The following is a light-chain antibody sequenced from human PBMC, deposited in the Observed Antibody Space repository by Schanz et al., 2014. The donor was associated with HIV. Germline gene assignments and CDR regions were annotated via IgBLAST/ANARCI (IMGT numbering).Light chain of an antibody. Sequence: DIQMTQSPSTLSASAGDRVTITCRASQTIYSWLAWYQQKPGRAPNLLIYQASTLETGVPSRFSGSGSGTQFTLTISGLQPDDFATYYCQQHKSHSPFTFGQGTKIEIK. CDR2: QAS. CDR3: QQHKSHSPFT. J-gene: IGKJ2*01. CDR1: QTIYSW. V-gene: IGKV1-5*03.